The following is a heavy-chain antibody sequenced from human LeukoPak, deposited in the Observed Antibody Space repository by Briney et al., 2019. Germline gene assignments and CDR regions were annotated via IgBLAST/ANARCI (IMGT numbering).Heavy chain of an antibody. CDR2: ISGSGGST. V-gene: IGHV3-23*01. J-gene: IGHJ4*02. Sequence: GGSLRLSCGASGFTFSSYAMGWVRQAPGKGLEWVSSISGSGGSTYYGDSVKGRFSISRDNSKNTLSLQMNSLRAEDTAVYYCATTGVVVAATATGYYFDYWGQGTLVTVSS. CDR3: ATTGVVVAATATGYYFDY. D-gene: IGHD2-15*01. CDR1: GFTFSSYA.